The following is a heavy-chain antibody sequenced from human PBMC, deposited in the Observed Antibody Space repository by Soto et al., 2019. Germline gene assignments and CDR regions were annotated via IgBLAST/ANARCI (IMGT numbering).Heavy chain of an antibody. CDR2: IFYSGST. CDR3: ARVKANLYRPYCFDY. CDR1: GGNLKRGDYF. J-gene: IGHJ4*02. Sequence: PSVTQSLRCSVAGGNLKRGDYFLSWNSPPPGKGLEWIGSIFYSGSTYYNRSLKSRASMSMDQSKNLFSLRLRSLTAADTAVYVCARVKANLYRPYCFDYCGQGTSVT. V-gene: IGHV4-30-4*01. D-gene: IGHD2-15*01.